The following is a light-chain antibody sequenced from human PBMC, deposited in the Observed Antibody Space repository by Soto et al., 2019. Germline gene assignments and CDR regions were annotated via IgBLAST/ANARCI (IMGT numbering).Light chain of an antibody. Sequence: QSVLTQPRSVSGSPGQSVTISCTGTSSDVGGYNYVSWYQQHPDKAPKLMIYDVTKRPSGVPDRFSGSKSGNTASLTISGLQAEDEADYYCYSYAGSYTWVFGGGTKLTVL. V-gene: IGLV2-11*01. CDR1: SSDVGGYNY. CDR2: DVT. J-gene: IGLJ3*02. CDR3: YSYAGSYTWV.